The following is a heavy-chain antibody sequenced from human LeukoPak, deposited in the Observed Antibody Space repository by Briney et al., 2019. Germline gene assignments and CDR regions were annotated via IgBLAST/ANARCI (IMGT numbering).Heavy chain of an antibody. D-gene: IGHD2-2*01. V-gene: IGHV4-34*01. CDR3: ARGNYCSSTSCYGPYYYYYGMDV. J-gene: IGHJ6*02. CDR1: GGSFSGYY. CDR2: INHSGST. Sequence: PSETLSLTCAVYGGSFSGYYWSWIRQPPGKGLEWIGEINHSGSTNYNPSLKSRVTISVDTSKNQFSLKLSSVTAADTAVYCCARGNYCSSTSCYGPYYYYYGMDVWGQGTTVTVSS.